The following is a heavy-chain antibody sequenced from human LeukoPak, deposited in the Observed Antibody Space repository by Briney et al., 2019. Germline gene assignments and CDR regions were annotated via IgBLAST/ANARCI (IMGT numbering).Heavy chain of an antibody. D-gene: IGHD6-19*01. Sequence: GGSLRLSCAASGFTFSNYWMNWVRQAPGKGLEWVANIKQDGSVKFYVDSVKGRFTISRDSAKNSLYLQMNSLRAEDTAAYYCARPMSSSAWYNTFDIWGLGTMVTISS. CDR2: IKQDGSVK. J-gene: IGHJ3*02. CDR3: ARPMSSSAWYNTFDI. CDR1: GFTFSNYW. V-gene: IGHV3-7*01.